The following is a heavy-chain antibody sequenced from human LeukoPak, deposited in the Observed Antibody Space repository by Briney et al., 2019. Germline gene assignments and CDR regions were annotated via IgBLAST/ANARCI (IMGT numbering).Heavy chain of an antibody. V-gene: IGHV1-69*01. Sequence: SVKVSCKASGGTFSSYAISWVRQAPGQGLEWMGGIIPIFGTANYAQKFQGRVTITADESTSTAHMELSSLRSEDTAVYYCAREEHDYGDYYFDYWGQGTLVTVSS. CDR2: IIPIFGTA. J-gene: IGHJ4*02. CDR1: GGTFSSYA. D-gene: IGHD4-17*01. CDR3: AREEHDYGDYYFDY.